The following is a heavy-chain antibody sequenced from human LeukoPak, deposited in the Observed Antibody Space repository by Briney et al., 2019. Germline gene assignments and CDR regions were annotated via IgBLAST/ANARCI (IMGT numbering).Heavy chain of an antibody. CDR3: AKPIYGSGSYYNPDY. Sequence: GGSLRLSCVASGFTFSNYAMVWVRQAPGKGLEWVSTVSGSGDNTYYADSVKGRFTISRDNSKNTLFLQMNSLRVDDTAVYYCAKPIYGSGSYYNPDYWGQGTLVTVSS. D-gene: IGHD3-10*01. CDR1: GFTFSNYA. V-gene: IGHV3-23*01. J-gene: IGHJ4*02. CDR2: VSGSGDNT.